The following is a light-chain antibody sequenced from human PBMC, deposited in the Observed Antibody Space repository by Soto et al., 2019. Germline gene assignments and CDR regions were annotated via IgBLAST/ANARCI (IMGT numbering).Light chain of an antibody. CDR1: SSDVGGYNY. V-gene: IGLV2-14*01. Sequence: QSVLTQPASVSGSPGQSITISCTGTSSDVGGYNYVSWYQQHPGKAPKLMIYEVSNRPSGVSNRFSGSESGNTASQTISALQAEDEADYYCSSYTSSSLVFGGGTKLTVL. CDR3: SSYTSSSLV. CDR2: EVS. J-gene: IGLJ3*02.